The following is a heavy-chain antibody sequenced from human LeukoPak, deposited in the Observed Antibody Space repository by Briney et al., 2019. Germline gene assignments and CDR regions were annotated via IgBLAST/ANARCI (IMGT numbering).Heavy chain of an antibody. CDR2: INPNSGGT. CDR1: GYTFTGYY. Sequence: ASVKVSCKASGYTFTGYYMHWVRQAPGQGLGWMGWINPNSGGTNYAQKFQGWVTMTRDTSISTAYMELSRLRSDDTAVYYCARATDDFSLGDYWGQGTLVTVSS. J-gene: IGHJ4*02. D-gene: IGHD1-1*01. CDR3: ARATDDFSLGDY. V-gene: IGHV1-2*04.